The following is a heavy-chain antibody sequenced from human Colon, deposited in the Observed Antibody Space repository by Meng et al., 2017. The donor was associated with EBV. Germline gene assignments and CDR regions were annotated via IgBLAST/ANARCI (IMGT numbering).Heavy chain of an antibody. Sequence: GLIMPSWTLSRTCVVSGGSSSSSSYSWGWLGDPQGKGLHGIGSIYYSGSTYYNPSLKSRVTISVDTSKNQFSMKLSSVTAADTAVYYCASPLGILGIVDLWGRGTLVTVSS. J-gene: IGHJ2*01. CDR2: IYYSGST. CDR3: ASPLGILGIVDL. CDR1: GGSSSSSSYS. V-gene: IGHV4-39*01. D-gene: IGHD7-27*01.